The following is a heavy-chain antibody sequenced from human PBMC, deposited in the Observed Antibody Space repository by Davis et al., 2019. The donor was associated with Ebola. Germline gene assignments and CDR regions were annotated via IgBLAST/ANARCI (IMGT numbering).Heavy chain of an antibody. Sequence: GESLKISCVASGFTFGSYAINWVRLVPGKGLEWVSSITSGDGAHYAGSVKGRFTISRDNSKDTLFLEMNSLRAEDTALYYCAELHSSASHIWGQGTLVTVSP. CDR1: GFTFGSYA. J-gene: IGHJ4*02. CDR2: ITSGDGA. CDR3: AELHSSASHI. V-gene: IGHV3-23*01. D-gene: IGHD6-6*01.